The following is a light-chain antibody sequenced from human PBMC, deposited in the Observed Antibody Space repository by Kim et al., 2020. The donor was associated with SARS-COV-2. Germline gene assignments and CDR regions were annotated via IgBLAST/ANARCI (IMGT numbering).Light chain of an antibody. CDR1: SLRTYF. V-gene: IGLV3-19*01. CDR3: NSRDSSDNPVV. Sequence: ALGQTVRITCQGDSLRTYFASWYQRKPGQAPVLVIYGKDNRPSGIPDRFSGSSSGDSASLTITGAQAEDEADYYCNSRDSSDNPVVFGGGTKVTV. CDR2: GKD. J-gene: IGLJ2*01.